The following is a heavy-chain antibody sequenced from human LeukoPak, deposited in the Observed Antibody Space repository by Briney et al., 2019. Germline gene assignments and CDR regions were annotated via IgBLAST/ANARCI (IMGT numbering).Heavy chain of an antibody. D-gene: IGHD3-10*01. V-gene: IGHV3-21*01. CDR3: ASGGRGTYYYGSADY. CDR2: ISSSSSYI. CDR1: EFTFSSYA. J-gene: IGHJ4*02. Sequence: GGSLRLSCAASEFTFSSYAMSWVRQAPGKGLEWVSSISSSSSYIYYADSVKGRFTISRDNAKNSLYLQMNSLRAEDTAVYYCASGGRGTYYYGSADYWGQGTLVTVSS.